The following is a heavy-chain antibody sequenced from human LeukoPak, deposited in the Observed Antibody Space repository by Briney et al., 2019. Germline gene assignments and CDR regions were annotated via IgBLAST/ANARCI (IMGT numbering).Heavy chain of an antibody. V-gene: IGHV3-48*03. CDR2: INISGSTI. CDR3: ARVGRTMVRGAPDY. CDR1: GLIYRSYE. Sequence: GGSLTLSCVASGLIYRSYELNSLRPAAARGVAGVSYINISGSTIYYADSVKGRFTISRDNAKNSLYLQMNSLRAEDTAVYYCARVGRTMVRGAPDYWGQGTLVTVST. D-gene: IGHD3-10*01. J-gene: IGHJ4*02.